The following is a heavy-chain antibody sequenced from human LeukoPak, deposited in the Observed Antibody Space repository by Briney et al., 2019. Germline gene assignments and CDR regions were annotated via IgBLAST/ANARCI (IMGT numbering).Heavy chain of an antibody. CDR2: IYYSEST. CDR3: ARHVYGGTTGAFDI. D-gene: IGHD4-23*01. V-gene: IGHV4-59*08. Sequence: SETLSLTCTVSGGSISSYYWSWIRQPPGKGLEWIGYIYYSESTNYNPSLKSRVTISVDTSKNQFSLKLSSVTAADTAVYYCARHVYGGTTGAFDIWGQGTMVTVSS. CDR1: GGSISSYY. J-gene: IGHJ3*02.